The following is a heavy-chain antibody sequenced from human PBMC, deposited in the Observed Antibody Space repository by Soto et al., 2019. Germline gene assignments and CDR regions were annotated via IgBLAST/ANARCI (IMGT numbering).Heavy chain of an antibody. V-gene: IGHV3-23*01. CDR3: AKDNSLHWFDP. CDR2: FNGNGGGT. CDR1: GFSFSTYA. J-gene: IGHJ5*02. Sequence: EVQLLESGGGWVQPGGSLRLACATSGFSFSTYAMTWVRQAPGKGLEWVSTFNGNGGGTYYADSVKGRFTISRDNSKNTLYLQMDSLRAEDTATYYCAKDNSLHWFDPWGQGTLVTVSS. D-gene: IGHD2-15*01.